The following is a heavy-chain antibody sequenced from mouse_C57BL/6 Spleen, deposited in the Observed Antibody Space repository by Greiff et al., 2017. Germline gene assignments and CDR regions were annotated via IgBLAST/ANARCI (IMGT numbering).Heavy chain of an antibody. Sequence: VQLQQSGAELVKPGASVKLSCTASGFNIKDYDMHWVRQRTEQGLEWIGKIDHEDGDTNYAPTVKGKATLTSDTSSNTAYLQLSILTSEDTAIYFCASAYSPSFYYFDYWGQGTTLTVSS. CDR3: ASAYSPSFYYFDY. V-gene: IGHV14-2*01. CDR1: GFNIKDYD. D-gene: IGHD6-2*01. J-gene: IGHJ2*01. CDR2: IDHEDGDT.